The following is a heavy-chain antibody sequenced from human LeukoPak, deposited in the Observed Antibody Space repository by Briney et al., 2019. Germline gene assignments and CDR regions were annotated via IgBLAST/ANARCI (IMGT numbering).Heavy chain of an antibody. Sequence: SETLSLTCTVSGGSIGSYYWSWIRQPPGKGLEWIGYINYSGSTYYNPSLKSRVTISVDTSKNQFSLKLNSVTAADTAVYYCARVTPAVQNAEYFQHWGQGTLVTVSS. D-gene: IGHD4-17*01. CDR3: ARVTPAVQNAEYFQH. V-gene: IGHV4-59*01. CDR2: INYSGST. J-gene: IGHJ1*01. CDR1: GGSIGSYY.